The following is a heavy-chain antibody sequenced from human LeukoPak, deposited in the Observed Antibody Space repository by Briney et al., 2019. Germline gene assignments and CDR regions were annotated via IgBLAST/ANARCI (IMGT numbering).Heavy chain of an antibody. D-gene: IGHD6-19*01. J-gene: IGHJ6*03. V-gene: IGHV1-8*01. CDR3: ARWAGARYYYYYYMDV. CDR2: MNPNSGNT. Sequence: ASVKVSCKASGYTFTSYDINWVRQATGQGLEWMGWMNPNSGNTGYAQKFQGRVTMTRNTSISTAYMEPSSLRSEDTAVYYCARWAGARYYYYYYMDVWGKGTTVTVSS. CDR1: GYTFTSYD.